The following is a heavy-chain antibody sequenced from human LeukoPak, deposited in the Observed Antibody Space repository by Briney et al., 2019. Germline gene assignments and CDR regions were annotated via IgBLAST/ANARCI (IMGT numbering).Heavy chain of an antibody. Sequence: ASVKVSCXASGYTFTSYGISWVRLAPGQGLEWMGWISAYNGNTNYAQKLQGRVTMTTDTSTSTAYMELRSLRSDDTAVYYCARSAVVRGVTADFDYWGQGTLVTVSS. CDR1: GYTFTSYG. CDR3: ARSAVVRGVTADFDY. D-gene: IGHD3-10*01. J-gene: IGHJ4*02. CDR2: ISAYNGNT. V-gene: IGHV1-18*01.